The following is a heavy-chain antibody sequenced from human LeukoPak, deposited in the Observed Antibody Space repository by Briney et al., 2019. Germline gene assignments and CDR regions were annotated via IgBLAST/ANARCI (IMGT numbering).Heavy chain of an antibody. V-gene: IGHV3-11*01. CDR3: ARDDGSGSYQVFPAFDI. J-gene: IGHJ3*02. Sequence: PSETLSLTCTVSGGSISSSSYYWGWIRQAPGKGLEWVSYISSSGSTIYYADSVKGRFTISRDNAKNSLYLQMNSLRAEDTAVYYCARDDGSGSYQVFPAFDIWGQGTMVTVSS. D-gene: IGHD3-10*01. CDR1: GGSISSSSYY. CDR2: ISSSGSTI.